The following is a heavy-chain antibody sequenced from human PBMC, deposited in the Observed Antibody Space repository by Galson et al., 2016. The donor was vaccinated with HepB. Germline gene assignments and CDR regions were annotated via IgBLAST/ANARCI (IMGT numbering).Heavy chain of an antibody. CDR2: IYYSGTT. J-gene: IGHJ3*02. CDR3: ARLDLYRYGSGSLTGGRGAFDI. Sequence: TLSLTCTVSGGTIITGGYYWSWIRQHPGKGLEWIGYIYYSGTTYYNPSLKSRVTISLDTSKNQFSLKLSSVTAADTAVYYCARLDLYRYGSGSLTGGRGAFDIWGQGTTVTISS. V-gene: IGHV4-31*03. D-gene: IGHD3-10*01. CDR1: GGTIITGGYY.